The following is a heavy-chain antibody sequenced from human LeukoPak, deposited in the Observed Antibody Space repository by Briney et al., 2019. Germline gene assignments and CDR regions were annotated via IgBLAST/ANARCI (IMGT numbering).Heavy chain of an antibody. CDR1: GFTFSTYS. J-gene: IGHJ4*02. V-gene: IGHV3-21*04. CDR2: ISSNTNYI. Sequence: GGSLRLSCAASGFTFSTYSMNWVRQAPGKGLEWVSSISSNTNYIYYVDSVKGRFTISRDNAKNSLYLQMSSLRAEDTAMYYCAKDSAIFDYWGQGTLVTVSS. CDR3: AKDSAIFDY.